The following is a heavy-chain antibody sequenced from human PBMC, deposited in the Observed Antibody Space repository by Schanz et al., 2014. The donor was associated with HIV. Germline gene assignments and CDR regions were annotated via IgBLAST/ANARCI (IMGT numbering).Heavy chain of an antibody. CDR3: AKMARSVAANTNFDY. J-gene: IGHJ4*02. V-gene: IGHV3-23*04. CDR1: GFTFSNFA. D-gene: IGHD6-19*01. Sequence: VQLVESGGGVVQPGRSLRLSCAASGFTFSNFAMSWVRQAPGKGLEWVSSISGSGDRTYYAESVRGRVTISRDNSKNILYLQMSNLRAEDTAVYYCAKMARSVAANTNFDYWGQGTLVTVSS. CDR2: ISGSGDRT.